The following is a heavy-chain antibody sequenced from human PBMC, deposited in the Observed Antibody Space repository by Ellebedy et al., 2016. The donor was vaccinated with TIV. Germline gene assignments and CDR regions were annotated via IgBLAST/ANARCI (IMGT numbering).Heavy chain of an antibody. CDR1: GFAFSRYG. CDR3: ARGRVGPEDPSYFDF. CDR2: IRYTGSNK. V-gene: IGHV3-30*02. Sequence: GESLKISCAASGFAFSRYGMHWVRQAPGEGLEWVAFIRYTGSNKYYADSVKGRFTISRGNAKDTLYLQLHSLRAEDTAVYYCARGRVGPEDPSYFDFWGQGSLVTVSS. D-gene: IGHD2-15*01. J-gene: IGHJ4*02.